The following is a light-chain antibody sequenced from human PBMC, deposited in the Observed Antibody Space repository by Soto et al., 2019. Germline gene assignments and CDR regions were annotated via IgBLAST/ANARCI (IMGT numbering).Light chain of an antibody. Sequence: EIVLTQSPATLSLSPGERATLSCRASQSVISYLAWYQQKPGQAPRLLIYDASNRATGIPARFSGSGSGTAFTLTTSSLEPEDFAFYYCQQRSNWPWMFGQGTRVEIK. CDR1: QSVISY. CDR2: DAS. CDR3: QQRSNWPWM. V-gene: IGKV3-11*01. J-gene: IGKJ1*01.